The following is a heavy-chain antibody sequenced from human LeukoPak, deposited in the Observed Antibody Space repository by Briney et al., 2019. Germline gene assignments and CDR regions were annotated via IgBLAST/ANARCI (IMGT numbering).Heavy chain of an antibody. D-gene: IGHD4-23*01. V-gene: IGHV4-4*08. CDR3: ARLRSYGGNRGIDY. J-gene: IGHJ4*02. Sequence: SETLSLTCTVSGGSISSYYWSWIRQPPGKGLEWIGYIDKRGSTNDNPSLKSRVTISVDTSKNQFSLRLSSVTAADTAIYYCARLRSYGGNRGIDYWGQGTLVAVSS. CDR2: IDKRGST. CDR1: GGSISSYY.